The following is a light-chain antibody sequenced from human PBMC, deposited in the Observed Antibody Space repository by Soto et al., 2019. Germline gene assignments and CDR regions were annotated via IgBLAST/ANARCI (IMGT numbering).Light chain of an antibody. CDR2: GAF. J-gene: IGKJ1*01. Sequence: EIVLTHSPGTLSLSPVERATLSFSSSQSVSSSYLAWYQQKPGQAPSLLIYGAFTRATGIPARFSGTGSGTESTLTISSLQSEDFALYYCQQYNDWPLTFGQGTKVDIK. CDR3: QQYNDWPLT. CDR1: QSVSSSY. V-gene: IGKV3-15*01.